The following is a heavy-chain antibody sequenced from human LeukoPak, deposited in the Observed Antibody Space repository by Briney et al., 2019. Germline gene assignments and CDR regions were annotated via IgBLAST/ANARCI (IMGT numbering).Heavy chain of an antibody. V-gene: IGHV2-5*02. CDR3: AHRLSGAYDY. Sequence: SGPTLVKPTQTLTLSCNFSGFSLTTTGVGVDWIRQPPGNALQWLALIYWDDDKRYSPSLKSRLTITKDTSKNQVFLTMTNMDPVDTATYYCAHRLSGAYDYWGQGTLVIVSS. CDR1: GFSLTTTGVG. J-gene: IGHJ4*02. D-gene: IGHD7-27*01. CDR2: IYWDDDK.